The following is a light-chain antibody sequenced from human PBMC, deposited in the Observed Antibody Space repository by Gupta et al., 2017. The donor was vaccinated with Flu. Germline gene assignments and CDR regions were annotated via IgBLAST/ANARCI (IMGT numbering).Light chain of an antibody. Sequence: PAALSVSPGERATLSCRARQSISSNLAWYQQKPGQATRLLIYGASSRATGISGRFSGSGSGTEFSLTISNLQSEDFAVYCCQQDDKCPGTFGQGTKVEVK. CDR1: QSISSN. CDR3: QQDDKCPGT. CDR2: GAS. J-gene: IGKJ1*01. V-gene: IGKV3-15*01.